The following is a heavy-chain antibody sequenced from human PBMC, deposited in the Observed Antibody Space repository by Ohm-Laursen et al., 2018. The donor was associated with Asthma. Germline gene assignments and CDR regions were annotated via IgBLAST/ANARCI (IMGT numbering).Heavy chain of an antibody. CDR1: GFTFSSYG. CDR3: ARDVMEWYLPAFDF. CDR2: ISYDGSNK. V-gene: IGHV3-30*03. J-gene: IGHJ4*02. Sequence: SLRLSRSASGFTFSSYGMHWVRQAPGKGLEWVAVISYDGSNKYYADSVNGRFTVSRDDSKNTLYLQMNSLRPDDTAVYYCARDVMEWYLPAFDFWGQGTLVTVSS. D-gene: IGHD3-3*01.